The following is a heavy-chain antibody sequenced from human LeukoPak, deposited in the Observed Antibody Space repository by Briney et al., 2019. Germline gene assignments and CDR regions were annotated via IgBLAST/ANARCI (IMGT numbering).Heavy chain of an antibody. Sequence: GGSLRLSCAASGFIVSSNYMSWVRRAPGKGLEWVSVIYSGGSTYYADSVKGRFTISRDNSKNTLYLQMNSLRAEDTAVYYCAREAITSSDAFDIWGQGTMVTVSS. CDR2: IYSGGST. CDR3: AREAITSSDAFDI. D-gene: IGHD5-12*01. J-gene: IGHJ3*02. V-gene: IGHV3-53*01. CDR1: GFIVSSNY.